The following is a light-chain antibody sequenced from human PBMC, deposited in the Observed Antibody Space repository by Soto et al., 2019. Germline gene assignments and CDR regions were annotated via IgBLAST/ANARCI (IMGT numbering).Light chain of an antibody. J-gene: IGLJ2*01. V-gene: IGLV6-57*04. CDR1: SGSIASNY. CDR2: EAN. CDR3: QSYDSSIYVV. Sequence: NFMLTQPHSVSESPGKTVTISCTRISGSIASNYVQWYQQRPGSAPTTVIYEANQRPSGVPDRFSGSIDSSSNSASLTISGRKTEDEADYYCQSYDSSIYVVFGGGTKVTVL.